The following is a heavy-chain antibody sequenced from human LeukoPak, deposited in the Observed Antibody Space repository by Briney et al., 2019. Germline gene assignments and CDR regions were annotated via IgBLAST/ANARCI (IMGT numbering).Heavy chain of an antibody. CDR3: ARERASGYCSGGGCYGYFDY. Sequence: GGSLRLSCAASGFTFSTYNMNWVRQAPGKGLEWVSSITSSSSYIYYADSVKGRFTISRDNAKNSLYLQMNSLRAEDTAVYYCARERASGYCSGGGCYGYFDYWGQGTLVIVSS. V-gene: IGHV3-21*01. J-gene: IGHJ4*02. CDR2: ITSSSSYI. D-gene: IGHD2-15*01. CDR1: GFTFSTYN.